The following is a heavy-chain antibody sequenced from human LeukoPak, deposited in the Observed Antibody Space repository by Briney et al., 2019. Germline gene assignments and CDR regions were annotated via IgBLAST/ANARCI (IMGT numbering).Heavy chain of an antibody. V-gene: IGHV3-30*03. D-gene: IGHD4-11*01. CDR3: ARDFIRGYSKDY. CDR2: ISYDGSNK. J-gene: IGHJ4*02. CDR1: GFTFSSYG. Sequence: PGGSLRLSCAASGFTFSSYGMHWVRQAPGKGLEWVAVISYDGSNKYYADSVKGRFTISRDNSKNTLYLQMNSLRAEDTAVYYCARDFIRGYSKDYWGQGTLVTVSS.